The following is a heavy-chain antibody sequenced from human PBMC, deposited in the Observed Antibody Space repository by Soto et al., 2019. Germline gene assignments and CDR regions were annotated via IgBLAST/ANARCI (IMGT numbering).Heavy chain of an antibody. CDR1: GFTFSTYA. V-gene: IGHV3-23*01. D-gene: IGHD1-1*01. CDR2: ISGSGGSI. Sequence: HPGGSLRLSCAASGFTFSTYAMNWVRQAPGNGLEWVSAISGSGGSIHYADSVKGRFTISRDNSKNTLYLQMNSLRDEDTAVYHCVKGYWKGDVWGQGTTVTVSS. J-gene: IGHJ6*02. CDR3: VKGYWKGDV.